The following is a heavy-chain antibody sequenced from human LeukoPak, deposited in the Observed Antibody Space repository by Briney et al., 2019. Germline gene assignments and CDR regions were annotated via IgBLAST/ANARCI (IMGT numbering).Heavy chain of an antibody. V-gene: IGHV4-31*03. J-gene: IGHJ4*02. Sequence: PSETLSLTCTVSGGSISSGGYYWSWIRQHPGKGLKWIGYIHYSGDTYYSPSLKSRLTISVDTSKNQFSLRLRSVTAADTAVYYCARVVAYDSTGYYLYYFDYWGQGTLVTVAA. CDR1: GGSISSGGYY. CDR2: IHYSGDT. CDR3: ARVVAYDSTGYYLYYFDY. D-gene: IGHD3-22*01.